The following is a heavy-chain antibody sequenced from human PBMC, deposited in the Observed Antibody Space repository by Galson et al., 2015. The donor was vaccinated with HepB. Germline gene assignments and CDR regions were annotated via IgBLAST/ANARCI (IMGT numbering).Heavy chain of an antibody. D-gene: IGHD3-9*01. CDR2: ISSSSSYI. Sequence: VSLISSSSSYIYYADSVKGRFTISRDNANNSLYLQMNSLRAEDTAVYYCARDLGFFDWLLVDAFDIWGQGTMVTVSS. CDR3: ARDLGFFDWLLVDAFDI. V-gene: IGHV3-21*01. J-gene: IGHJ3*02.